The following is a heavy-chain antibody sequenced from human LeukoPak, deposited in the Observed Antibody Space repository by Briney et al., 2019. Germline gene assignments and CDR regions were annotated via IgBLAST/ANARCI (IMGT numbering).Heavy chain of an antibody. Sequence: GGSPRLSCAASGFTFSSYWMHRVRQAPGEGLVWVSRINEHGSITDYADSVKGRFTISRDNAKNSLYLQMNSLRAEDTAVYYCARVAGTTVAVDYWGQGTLVTVSS. D-gene: IGHD1-7*01. CDR1: GFTFSSYW. V-gene: IGHV3-74*01. J-gene: IGHJ4*02. CDR2: INEHGSIT. CDR3: ARVAGTTVAVDY.